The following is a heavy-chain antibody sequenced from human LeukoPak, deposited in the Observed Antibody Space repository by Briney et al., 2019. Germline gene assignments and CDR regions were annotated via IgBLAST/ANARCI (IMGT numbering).Heavy chain of an antibody. Sequence: GGSLRLSCAASGITLSNYAMTWVRQAPGKGLEWVSAISGSSGSTYYADSVKGRFTISRDNSKNTLYLQMNSLRAEDTAVYYCAKTDSSSWYYYGMDVWGQGTTVSVSS. CDR2: ISGSSGST. CDR3: AKTDSSSWYYYGMDV. V-gene: IGHV3-23*01. J-gene: IGHJ6*02. CDR1: GITLSNYA. D-gene: IGHD6-13*01.